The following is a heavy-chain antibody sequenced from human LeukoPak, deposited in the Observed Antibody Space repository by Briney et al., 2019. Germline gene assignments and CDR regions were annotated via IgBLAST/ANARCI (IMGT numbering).Heavy chain of an antibody. CDR3: AREVSVTYTD. CDR1: GYTFTGYY. CDR2: INPNSGGT. J-gene: IGHJ4*02. V-gene: IGHV1-2*02. Sequence: ASVTVSCKASGYTFTGYYIHWVRQAPGQGLEWMGWINPNSGGTNYAQKFQGRVTMTRDTSISTAYMELSRLRSDDTAMYYCAREVSVTYTDWGQGTLVTVSS. D-gene: IGHD4-11*01.